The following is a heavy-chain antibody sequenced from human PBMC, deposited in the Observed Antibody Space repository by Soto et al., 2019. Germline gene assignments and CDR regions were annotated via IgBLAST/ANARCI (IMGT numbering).Heavy chain of an antibody. CDR1: GYSFTSYW. J-gene: IGHJ6*02. CDR2: IDPSDSYT. CDR3: ASTYVDIVATIYYYGMDV. V-gene: IGHV5-10-1*01. D-gene: IGHD5-12*01. Sequence: PGESLKISCKGSGYSFTSYWISWVRQMPGKGLEWMGRIDPSDSYTNYSPSFQGHVTISADKSISTAYLQWSSLKASDTAMYYCASTYVDIVATIYYYGMDVWGQGTTVTVSS.